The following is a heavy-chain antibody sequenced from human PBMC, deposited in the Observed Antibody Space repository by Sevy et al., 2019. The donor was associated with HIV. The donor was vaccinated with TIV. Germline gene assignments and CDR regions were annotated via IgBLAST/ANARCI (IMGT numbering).Heavy chain of an antibody. Sequence: GGSLRLSCAASGFSFSSYEMNWVRQAPGKGLQWLSYISSSGSSTYYADSVKGRFTISRDNAKNSLYLQMNSLRAEDTAVYYCARGGRHRDVYNRKDALDIWGQGTMVTVSS. D-gene: IGHD1-1*01. CDR3: ARGGRHRDVYNRKDALDI. CDR2: ISSSGSST. CDR1: GFSFSSYE. J-gene: IGHJ3*02. V-gene: IGHV3-48*03.